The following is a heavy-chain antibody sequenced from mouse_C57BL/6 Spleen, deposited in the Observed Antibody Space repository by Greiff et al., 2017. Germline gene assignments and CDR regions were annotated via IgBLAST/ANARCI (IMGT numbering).Heavy chain of an antibody. V-gene: IGHV5-17*01. Sequence: EVKLVESGGGLVKPGGSLKLSCAASGFTFSDYGMHWVRQAPEKGLEWVAYISSGSSTIYYADTVKGRFTISGDNANNTLFLQMTRLRSEDTAMYYCARGSGAMDYWGQGTSVTVSS. CDR2: ISSGSSTI. CDR1: GFTFSDYG. CDR3: ARGSGAMDY. J-gene: IGHJ4*01.